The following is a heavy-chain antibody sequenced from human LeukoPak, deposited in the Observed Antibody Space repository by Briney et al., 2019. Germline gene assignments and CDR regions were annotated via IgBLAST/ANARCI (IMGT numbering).Heavy chain of an antibody. Sequence: SETLSLTCTVSAGSISSDSYYWGWIRQPPGKGLEWIGTIYYSGNTYYNPSPKSRLSISVDTSKNQFSLKLRSVPAADTALYYCASTSPKSYYESRGYSSLFDNWGQGTLVTVSS. CDR2: IYYSGNT. J-gene: IGHJ4*02. D-gene: IGHD3-22*01. V-gene: IGHV4-39*07. CDR1: AGSISSDSYY. CDR3: ASTSPKSYYESRGYSSLFDN.